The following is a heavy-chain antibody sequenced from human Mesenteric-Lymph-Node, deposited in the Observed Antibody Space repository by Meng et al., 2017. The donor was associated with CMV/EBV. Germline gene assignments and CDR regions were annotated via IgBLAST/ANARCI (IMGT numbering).Heavy chain of an antibody. V-gene: IGHV4-61*01. CDR2: IYYSGST. J-gene: IGHJ4*02. CDR3: ARVRSYGYLEVRVLSY. D-gene: IGHD5-18*01. CDR1: GGSVSSGSYY. Sequence: SETLSLTCTVPGGSVSSGSYYWSWIRQPPGKGLEWIGYIYYSGSTNYNPSLKSRVTISVDTSKNQFSLKLSSVTAADTAVYYCARVRSYGYLEVRVLSYWGQGTLVTVSS.